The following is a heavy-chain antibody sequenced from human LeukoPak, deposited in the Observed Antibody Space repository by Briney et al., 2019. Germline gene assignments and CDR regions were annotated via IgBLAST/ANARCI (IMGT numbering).Heavy chain of an antibody. D-gene: IGHD2-15*01. J-gene: IGHJ4*02. CDR3: ARDCSGGSCYSHY. CDR1: GYRFSSYG. V-gene: IGHV1-46*01. CDR2: IDPSGGST. Sequence: ASVKVSCKASGYRFSSYGINWVRQAPGQGLEWMGIIDPSGGSTSYAQKFQGRVTMTRDMSTSTVYMELSSLRSEDTAVYYCARDCSGGSCYSHYWGQGTLVTVSS.